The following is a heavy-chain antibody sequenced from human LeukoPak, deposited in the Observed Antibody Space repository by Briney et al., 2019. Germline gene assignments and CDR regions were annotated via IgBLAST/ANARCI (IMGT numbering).Heavy chain of an antibody. CDR2: IYHSGST. CDR3: ARHSSYSSSGFDY. J-gene: IGHJ4*02. D-gene: IGHD6-6*01. CDR1: GYSISSGYY. Sequence: PSETLSLTCAVSGYSISSGYYWGWIRQPPGKGLEWIGSIYHSGSTYYNPSLKSRVTMSVDTSKNQFSLKLSSVTAADTAVYYCARHSSYSSSGFDYWGQGTLVTVSS. V-gene: IGHV4-38-2*01.